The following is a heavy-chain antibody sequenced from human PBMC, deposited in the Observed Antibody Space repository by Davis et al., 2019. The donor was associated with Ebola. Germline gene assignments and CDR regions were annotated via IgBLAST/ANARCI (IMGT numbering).Heavy chain of an antibody. J-gene: IGHJ4*02. CDR2: IKQDGSEK. V-gene: IGHV3-7*03. CDR3: AREQWLARPVDY. Sequence: GESLKISCAASGFTFSSYWMSWVRQAPGKGLEGVANIKQDGSEKYYVDSVKGRFTISRDNAKNSLYLQMNSLRAEDTAVYYCAREQWLARPVDYWGQGTLVTVSS. D-gene: IGHD6-19*01. CDR1: GFTFSSYW.